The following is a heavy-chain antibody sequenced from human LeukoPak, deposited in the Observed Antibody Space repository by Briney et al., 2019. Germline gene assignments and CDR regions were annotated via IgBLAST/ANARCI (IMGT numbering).Heavy chain of an antibody. CDR3: AKDIPGEWELLSGFDY. D-gene: IGHD1-26*01. V-gene: IGHV3-74*01. CDR2: IRSDGSDT. Sequence: QAGGSLRLSCAASGFTFSDTWMHWVRHVPGEGLVWVSRIRSDGSDTRYAESVKGRFTISRDNAKNTLYLQMNSLRAEDTAVYYCAKDIPGEWELLSGFDYWGQGTLVTVSS. J-gene: IGHJ4*02. CDR1: GFTFSDTW.